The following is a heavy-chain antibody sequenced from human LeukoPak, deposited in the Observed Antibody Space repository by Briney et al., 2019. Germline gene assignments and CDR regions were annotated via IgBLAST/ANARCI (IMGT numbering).Heavy chain of an antibody. Sequence: PGGSLRLSCAASGFTVSSNCMGWVRQAPGKGLEWVSVIYSGGSTYYADSVKGRFTISRDNSKNTLYLQMNSLRAEDTAVYYCARVRYLNWFDPWGQGTLVTVSS. J-gene: IGHJ5*02. D-gene: IGHD1-26*01. V-gene: IGHV3-53*01. CDR1: GFTVSSNC. CDR3: ARVRYLNWFDP. CDR2: IYSGGST.